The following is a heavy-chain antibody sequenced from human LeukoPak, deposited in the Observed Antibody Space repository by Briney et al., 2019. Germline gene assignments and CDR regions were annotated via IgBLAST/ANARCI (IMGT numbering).Heavy chain of an antibody. Sequence: SETLSLTCSVSGGSISSGGYYWSWIRQHPGKGLEWIGYIYYSGSTYYNPSLKSRVTISVDTSKNQFSLRLSSVTAADTALYYCARDHYYDGRGRFDPWGQGTLVTVSS. V-gene: IGHV4-31*03. J-gene: IGHJ5*02. CDR1: GGSISSGGYY. CDR3: ARDHYYDGRGRFDP. CDR2: IYYSGST. D-gene: IGHD3-16*01.